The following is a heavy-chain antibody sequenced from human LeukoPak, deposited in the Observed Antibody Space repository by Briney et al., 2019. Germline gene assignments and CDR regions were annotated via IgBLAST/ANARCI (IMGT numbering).Heavy chain of an antibody. CDR3: AKYGSSWGFDY. D-gene: IGHD6-6*01. V-gene: IGHV3-30*18. Sequence: PGGSLRLSCAASGFTFSSYGMHWVRQAPGKGLEWVAVISYDGSNKYYADSVKGRFTISRDNSKNTLYLQMNSLRAEDTAVYYCAKYGSSWGFDYWGQGTLVTVSS. CDR2: ISYDGSNK. CDR1: GFTFSSYG. J-gene: IGHJ4*02.